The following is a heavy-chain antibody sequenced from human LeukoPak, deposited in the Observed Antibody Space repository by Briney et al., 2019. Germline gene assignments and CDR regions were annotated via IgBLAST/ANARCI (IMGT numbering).Heavy chain of an antibody. D-gene: IGHD5-24*01. CDR3: AKSGYNRFDY. J-gene: IGHJ4*02. V-gene: IGHV3-23*01. CDR1: GFTFSSSA. Sequence: GGSLRLSCAASGFTFSSSAMSWVRQAPGKGLEWVSNISESGSDRNKYYADSVKGRITISKAKTKNYLQLQIKSPRAEATDVYYCAKSGYNRFDYWGQGTLVTVSS. CDR2: ISESGSDRNK.